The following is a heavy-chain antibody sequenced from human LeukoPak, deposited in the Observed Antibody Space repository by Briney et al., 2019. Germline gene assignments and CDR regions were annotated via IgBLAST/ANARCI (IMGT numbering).Heavy chain of an antibody. D-gene: IGHD2-15*01. CDR3: AKVAVPKYFQH. V-gene: IGHV3-11*01. J-gene: IGHJ1*01. CDR1: GFTFSDYY. Sequence: GGSLRLSCAASGFTFSDYYMSWIRQAPGKGLEWVSYISTGGSTIYYADSVKGRFTISRDNSKNTLYLQMNSLRAEDTAVYYCAKVAVPKYFQHWGQGTLVTVSS. CDR2: ISTGGSTI.